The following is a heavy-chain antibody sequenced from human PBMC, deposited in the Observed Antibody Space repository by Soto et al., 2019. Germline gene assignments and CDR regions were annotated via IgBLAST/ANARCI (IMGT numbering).Heavy chain of an antibody. CDR3: ARDTYYYDASGYYYAT. V-gene: IGHV3-30*03. CDR1: GFTFSTYG. Sequence: QVQLVESGGGVVQPGRSLRLSCAASGFTFSTYGMHWVRQAPGKGLEWVALISSDGSNEYYADSVKGRFTISSDNSQNTMYLEMNTLRAEDTAVYHCARDTYYYDASGYYYATWGQGTLVTVSS. J-gene: IGHJ4*02. CDR2: ISSDGSNE. D-gene: IGHD3-22*01.